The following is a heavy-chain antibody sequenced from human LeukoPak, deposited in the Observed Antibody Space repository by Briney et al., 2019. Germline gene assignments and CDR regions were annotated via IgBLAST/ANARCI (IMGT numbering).Heavy chain of an antibody. CDR1: GGSFSGYY. D-gene: IGHD5-18*01. CDR3: ARHFRGYPYYFDY. J-gene: IGHJ4*02. V-gene: IGHV4-34*01. Sequence: PSETLSLTCPVYGGSFSGYYWTWIRQPPGKGLEWIGEINHSGSTNYNPSLKSRVTISVDTSKKQFSLKLSSVTAADTAVYYCARHFRGYPYYFDYWGQGILVTVSS. CDR2: INHSGST.